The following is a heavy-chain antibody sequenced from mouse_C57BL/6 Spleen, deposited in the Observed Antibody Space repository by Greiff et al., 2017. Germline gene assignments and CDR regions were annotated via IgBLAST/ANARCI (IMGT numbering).Heavy chain of an antibody. CDR2: IYPRSGNT. D-gene: IGHD1-1*01. CDR3: ARGVTTVVAEAY. Sequence: QLQQSGAELARPGASVKLSCKASGYTFTSYGIRWVKQRTGQGLEWIGEIYPRSGNTYYNEKFKGKATLTADKSSSTAYMELRSLTSEDSAVYVCARGVTTVVAEAYWGQGTLVTVSA. J-gene: IGHJ3*01. V-gene: IGHV1-81*01. CDR1: GYTFTSYG.